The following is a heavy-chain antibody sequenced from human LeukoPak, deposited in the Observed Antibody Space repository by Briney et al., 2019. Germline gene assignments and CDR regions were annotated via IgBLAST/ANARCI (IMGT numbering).Heavy chain of an antibody. D-gene: IGHD3-10*01. CDR2: MNPSSGNT. V-gene: IGHV1-8*01. Sequence: ASVKVSCKASGYTFISYNVNWVRQATGQGLEWMGWMNPSSGNTDYAQKFQGRVTMTRNTSISTAYMELSSLRSEDTAVYYCARTLMGYYGSGSYYPNWFDPWGQGTLVTVSS. CDR1: GYTFISYN. CDR3: ARTLMGYYGSGSYYPNWFDP. J-gene: IGHJ5*02.